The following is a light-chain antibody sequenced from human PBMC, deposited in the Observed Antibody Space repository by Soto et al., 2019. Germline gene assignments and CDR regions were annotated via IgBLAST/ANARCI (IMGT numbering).Light chain of an antibody. J-gene: IGLJ3*02. CDR2: ANS. V-gene: IGLV1-40*01. Sequence: QSVLTQPPSVSGAPGQRVTISCTESSSNIGAGYDVHWYQQLPGTAPKLPIYANSNRPSGVPDRFSGSKSGTSASLAITGLQAEDEADYYCQSYDSSLSAWVFGGGTKLTVL. CDR3: QSYDSSLSAWV. CDR1: SSNIGAGYD.